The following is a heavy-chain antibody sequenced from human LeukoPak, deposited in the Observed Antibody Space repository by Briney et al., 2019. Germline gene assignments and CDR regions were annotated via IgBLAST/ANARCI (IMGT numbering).Heavy chain of an antibody. V-gene: IGHV4-4*07. CDR1: GGSISSYY. CDR3: AREYRYSGSIDY. Sequence: MPSETLSLTRTVSGGSISSYYWSWIRQPAGKGLEWIGRIYTSGSTNYNPSLKSRVTMSVDTSKNQFSLKLSSVTAADTAVYYCAREYRYSGSIDYWGQGTLVTVSS. D-gene: IGHD1-26*01. CDR2: IYTSGST. J-gene: IGHJ4*02.